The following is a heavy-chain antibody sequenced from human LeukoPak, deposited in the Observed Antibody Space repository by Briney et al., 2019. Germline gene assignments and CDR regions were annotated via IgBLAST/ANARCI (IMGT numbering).Heavy chain of an antibody. CDR2: IYYSEST. CDR1: GGSISSSSYY. CDR3: ARGYGGLDY. D-gene: IGHD4-23*01. Sequence: PETLSLTWTVSGGSISSSSYYWCWIRQPPGKGLEWIGSIYYSESTNYNPSLKSRVTISVDTSKNQFSLKLSSVTAADTAVYYCARGYGGLDYWGQGTLVTVSS. J-gene: IGHJ4*02. V-gene: IGHV4-39*07.